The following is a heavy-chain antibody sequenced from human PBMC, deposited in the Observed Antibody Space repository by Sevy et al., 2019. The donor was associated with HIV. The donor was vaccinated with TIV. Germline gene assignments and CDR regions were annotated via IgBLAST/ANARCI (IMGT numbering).Heavy chain of an antibody. D-gene: IGHD3-10*01. J-gene: IGHJ3*02. CDR1: GFTFSRSS. CDR3: AGDRREMVKGADDSSHI. Sequence: GGSLRLSCIASGFTFSRSSMNWVRQAPGKGLEWVSSISSSSNYIYYADSMKGRLTISRDNAKNSVYLQMNSLRAENTAVYYCAGDRREMVKGADDSSHIWGQGTMVTVSS. CDR2: ISSSSNYI. V-gene: IGHV3-21*01.